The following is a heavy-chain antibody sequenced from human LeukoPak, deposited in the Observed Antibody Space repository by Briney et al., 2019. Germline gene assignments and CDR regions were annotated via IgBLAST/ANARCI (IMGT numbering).Heavy chain of an antibody. CDR2: ISGDSDNR. CDR3: AIAYESGSFRAFAY. V-gene: IGHV3-43*02. Sequence: GGSLRLSCAASGFNMAAYAMYWVRQPPGKSLEWVSLISGDSDNRYSAASVKGRFTISRDNSKNSLFLQMNSLTTEDTALYYCAIAYESGSFRAFAYWGQGALVTVSS. D-gene: IGHD3-10*01. CDR1: GFNMAAYA. J-gene: IGHJ4*02.